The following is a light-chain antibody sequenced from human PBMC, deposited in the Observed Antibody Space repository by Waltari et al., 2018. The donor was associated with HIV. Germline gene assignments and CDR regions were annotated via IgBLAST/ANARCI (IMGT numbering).Light chain of an antibody. CDR3: QQSYTTVT. CDR2: DAS. J-gene: IGKJ4*01. Sequence: DIQMTQSPSSLSASVGDRVTIACRASQSITTSLNWYQHKPGKAPKVLIYDASSLQTGVPSRFSGSGSGTDFTLTISGLQPEDFATYYCQQSYTTVTFGGGTNVEIK. V-gene: IGKV1-39*01. CDR1: QSITTS.